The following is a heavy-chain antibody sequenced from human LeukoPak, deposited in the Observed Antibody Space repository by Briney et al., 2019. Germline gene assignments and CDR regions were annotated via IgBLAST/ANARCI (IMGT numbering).Heavy chain of an antibody. D-gene: IGHD6-6*01. CDR2: INHSGST. CDR1: GGSFSGYY. CDR3: ARVMYSSSATGFMDV. V-gene: IGHV4-34*01. J-gene: IGHJ6*03. Sequence: SETLSLTCAVYGGSFSGYYWSWIRQPPGKGLEWIGEINHSGSTNYNPSLKSRVTISVDTSKNQFSLKLSSVTAADTAVYYCARVMYSSSATGFMDVWGKGTTVTVSS.